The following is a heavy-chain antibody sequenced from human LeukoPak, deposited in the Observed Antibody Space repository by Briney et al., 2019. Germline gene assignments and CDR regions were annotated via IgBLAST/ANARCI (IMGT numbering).Heavy chain of an antibody. CDR3: LKRQRAYDILTGYSKGRNWFDP. J-gene: IGHJ5*02. D-gene: IGHD3-9*01. V-gene: IGHV2-5*02. Sequence: SGPTLVKPTQILMLTCTFSGFSLSTSGVGVGCIRQPPGKALEWLALIYGAEDKPYSTSLKSRLTITKDTSKNQVVLTMTNMDPVDTATYYCLKRQRAYDILTGYSKGRNWFDPWGQGTLVTVSS. CDR2: IYGAEDK. CDR1: GFSLSTSGVG.